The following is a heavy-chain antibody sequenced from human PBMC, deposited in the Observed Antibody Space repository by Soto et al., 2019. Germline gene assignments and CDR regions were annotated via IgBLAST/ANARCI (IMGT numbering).Heavy chain of an antibody. CDR3: TTFAVVRALMNDY. CDR1: GFTFSNAW. D-gene: IGHD3-10*01. V-gene: IGHV3-15*01. CDR2: IKSKTDGGTA. J-gene: IGHJ4*02. Sequence: PGGSLRLSCAASGFTFSNAWINWIRQAPGKGLEWVGRIKSKTDGGTADYAAHVRGRFTMSRDDSKNTLYLQMNSLKTEDTAVYYCTTFAVVRALMNDYWGQGTQVTVSS.